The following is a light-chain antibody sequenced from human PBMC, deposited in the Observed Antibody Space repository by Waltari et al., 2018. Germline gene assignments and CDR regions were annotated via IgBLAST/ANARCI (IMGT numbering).Light chain of an antibody. V-gene: IGKV2-30*02. Sequence: DVVLTQSPLSLPVTLGQPASISCRSSQSLVHSNGNTYLSWLQQRPGQSPRRLIYEVSNRDSGVPDSFSGSGSGTDFTLKISRVEAEDIGVYYCMQGTHWPPWTFGQGTKVEIK. CDR3: MQGTHWPPWT. CDR1: QSLVHSNGNTY. CDR2: EVS. J-gene: IGKJ1*01.